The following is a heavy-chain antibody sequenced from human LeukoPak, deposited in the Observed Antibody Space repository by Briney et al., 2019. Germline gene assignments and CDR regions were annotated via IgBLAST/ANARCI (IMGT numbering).Heavy chain of an antibody. CDR1: GFTFSSYW. D-gene: IGHD3-10*01. V-gene: IGHV3-7*01. J-gene: IGHJ3*02. Sequence: SGGSLRLSCAASGFTFSSYWMSWVRQAPGEGLEWVANIKQDGSEKYYVDSVKGRFTISRDNAKNSLYLQMNSLRAEDTAVYYCATLHVDYYGSGSYDDAFDIWGQGTMVTVSS. CDR2: IKQDGSEK. CDR3: ATLHVDYYGSGSYDDAFDI.